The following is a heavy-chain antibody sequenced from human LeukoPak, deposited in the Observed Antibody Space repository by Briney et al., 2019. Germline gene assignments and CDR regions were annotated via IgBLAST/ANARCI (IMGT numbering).Heavy chain of an antibody. V-gene: IGHV3-7*01. J-gene: IGHJ4*02. Sequence: GGCLRLSCAASVFTFSSCWMSWVRQAPGKGLEWVANIKQDGSEKYYVDSVKGRFTISRDNAKNSLYLQMNSMRAEDTAVYYCAREDVLMVYAIHYWGQGTLVTVSS. D-gene: IGHD2-8*01. CDR2: IKQDGSEK. CDR3: AREDVLMVYAIHY. CDR1: VFTFSSCW.